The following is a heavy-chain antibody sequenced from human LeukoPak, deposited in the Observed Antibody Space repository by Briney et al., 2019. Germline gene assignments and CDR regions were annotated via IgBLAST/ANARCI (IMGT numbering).Heavy chain of an antibody. CDR2: ISGSGGST. Sequence: PGGSLRLSCAASGFTFSSYAMSWVRQAPGKGLEWVSAISGSGGSTYYADSVKGRFTISRDNSKNTLYLQMDNLRAEDTAIYYCAINHRDGYSELGYWGQGTLVTVSS. J-gene: IGHJ4*02. CDR1: GFTFSSYA. CDR3: AINHRDGYSELGY. V-gene: IGHV3-23*01. D-gene: IGHD5-24*01.